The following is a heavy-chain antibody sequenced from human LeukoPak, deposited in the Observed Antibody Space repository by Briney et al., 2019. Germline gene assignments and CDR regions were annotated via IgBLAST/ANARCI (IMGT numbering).Heavy chain of an antibody. V-gene: IGHV4-4*09. D-gene: IGHD2-2*01. Sequence: SETLSLTCTVSGGSISSYYWSWIRQPPGKGLEWIGYIYTSGSTNYNPSLKSRVTMSVDTSKNQFSLKLSSVTAADTAVYYCARTTCTSSSCSGYYFDNWGQGTLVTVSS. CDR3: ARTTCTSSSCSGYYFDN. CDR1: GGSISSYY. J-gene: IGHJ4*02. CDR2: IYTSGST.